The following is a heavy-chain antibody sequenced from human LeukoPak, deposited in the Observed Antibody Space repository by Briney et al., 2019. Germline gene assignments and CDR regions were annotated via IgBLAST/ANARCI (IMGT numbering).Heavy chain of an antibody. CDR1: GGSISSYY. Sequence: PSETLSLTFTVSGGSISSYYRSWIRQPAGKGLEWIGRIYTSRSTNYNPSLKSRVTISVDKSKNQFSLKLSSVTAADTAVYYCARDRHSSSWYEIDCWCQGTLVTVSS. CDR3: ARDRHSSSWYEIDC. CDR2: IYTSRST. J-gene: IGHJ4*02. V-gene: IGHV4-4*07. D-gene: IGHD6-13*01.